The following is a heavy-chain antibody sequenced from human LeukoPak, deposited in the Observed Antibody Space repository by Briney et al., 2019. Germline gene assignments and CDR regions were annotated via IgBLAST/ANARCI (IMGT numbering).Heavy chain of an antibody. V-gene: IGHV3-64*01. Sequence: PGGSLRLSCAASGFTFSSYAMHWVRQTPGKGLEYVSGISSNGGSTYYANSVKGRFTISRDNSKNTLYLQVGSLRAEDMAVYYCARGPSRTTGTTYFDYWGQGTLVTVSS. CDR1: GFTFSSYA. D-gene: IGHD1-1*01. J-gene: IGHJ4*02. CDR3: ARGPSRTTGTTYFDY. CDR2: ISSNGGST.